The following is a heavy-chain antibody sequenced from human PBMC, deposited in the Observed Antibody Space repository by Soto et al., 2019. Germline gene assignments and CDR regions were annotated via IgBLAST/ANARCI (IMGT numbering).Heavy chain of an antibody. CDR1: RGTFSSYA. Sequence: EAAVKVSCKASRGTFSSYAISWVRQAPGQGLEWMGGIIPIFGTANYAQKFQGRVTITADKSTSTAYMELSSLRSEDTAVYYCARAQTGTFRFDYWGQGTLVTVSS. D-gene: IGHD1-7*01. V-gene: IGHV1-69*06. J-gene: IGHJ4*02. CDR3: ARAQTGTFRFDY. CDR2: IIPIFGTA.